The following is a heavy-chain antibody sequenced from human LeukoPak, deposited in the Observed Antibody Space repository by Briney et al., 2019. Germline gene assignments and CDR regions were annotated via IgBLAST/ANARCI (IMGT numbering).Heavy chain of an antibody. Sequence: SETLSLTCTVSGGSISSYYWRWIRQPPGKGLEWIGYIYTSGSTNYNPSLKSRVTISVDTSKNQFSLKLSSVTAADTAVYYCARLGLSGSYYPYYFDYWGQGTLVTVSS. CDR2: IYTSGST. D-gene: IGHD1-26*01. J-gene: IGHJ4*02. CDR3: ARLGLSGSYYPYYFDY. CDR1: GGSISSYY. V-gene: IGHV4-4*09.